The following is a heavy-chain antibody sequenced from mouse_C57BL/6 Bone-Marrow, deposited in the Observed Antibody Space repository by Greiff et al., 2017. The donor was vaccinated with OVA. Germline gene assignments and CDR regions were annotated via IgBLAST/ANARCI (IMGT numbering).Heavy chain of an antibody. Sequence: VQLQQSGPELVKPGASVKLSCKASGYTFTSYDINWVKQRPGQGLEWIGWIYPRDGSTKYNEKFKGKATLTVDTSSSTAYMELHSLTSEDSAVYFCASPLYYDYDGVYAMDYWGQGTSVTVSS. V-gene: IGHV1-85*01. CDR2: IYPRDGST. CDR1: GYTFTSYD. D-gene: IGHD2-4*01. CDR3: ASPLYYDYDGVYAMDY. J-gene: IGHJ4*01.